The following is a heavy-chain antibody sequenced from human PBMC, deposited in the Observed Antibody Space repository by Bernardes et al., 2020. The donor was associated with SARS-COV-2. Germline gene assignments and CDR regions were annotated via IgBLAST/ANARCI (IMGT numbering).Heavy chain of an antibody. D-gene: IGHD6-19*01. CDR1: GFMFSSYP. V-gene: IGHV3-23*01. CDR2: MPGDSSHT. CDR3: ATIVDASGWSDYFDY. J-gene: IGHJ4*02. Sequence: GGSLRLSCAASGFMFSSYPMGWVRQAPGKGLEWVSGMPGDSSHTYYTDSVKGRFTISRDNSKNILYLQMNSLRAEDTAVYFCATIVDASGWSDYFDYWGQGTLVTVSS.